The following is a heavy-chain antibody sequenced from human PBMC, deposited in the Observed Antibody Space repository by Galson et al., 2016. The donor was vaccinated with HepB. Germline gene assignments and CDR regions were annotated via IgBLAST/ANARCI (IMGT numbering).Heavy chain of an antibody. CDR1: GFTFSTYW. CDR3: TRGWGHCSGGSCYFVGFDP. J-gene: IGHJ5*02. V-gene: IGHV3-74*01. Sequence: SLRLSCAASGFTFSTYWMHWVRQAPGKGLVWVSRINSDGSSTNYADSVKGRFTISRDNAKSTLYLQINSLRAEDTAVYYCTRGWGHCSGGSCYFVGFDPWGQGTLVTVS. CDR2: INSDGSST. D-gene: IGHD2-15*01.